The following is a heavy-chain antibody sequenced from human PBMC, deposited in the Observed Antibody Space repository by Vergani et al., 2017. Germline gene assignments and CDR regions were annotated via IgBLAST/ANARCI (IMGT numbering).Heavy chain of an antibody. J-gene: IGHJ4*02. Sequence: QVQLQESCPGLVKPSQTLSLTCTVSGGSINSHNYYWSLIRQPAGKGLEWIGRIHTRGSTNYNPSLQSRVTLSEDTSQNQFSLNLTYVTAAATAVYFCARESCLGRSWYKPLFDYWGQGILVTVSA. D-gene: IGHD1-1*01. CDR2: IHTRGST. CDR1: GGSINSHNYY. CDR3: ARESCLGRSWYKPLFDY. V-gene: IGHV4-61*02.